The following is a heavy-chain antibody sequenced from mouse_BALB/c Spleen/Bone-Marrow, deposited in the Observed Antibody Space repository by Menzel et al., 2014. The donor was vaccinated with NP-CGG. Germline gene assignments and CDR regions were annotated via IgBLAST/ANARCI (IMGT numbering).Heavy chain of an antibody. CDR1: GYSFTSYW. J-gene: IGHJ3*01. V-gene: IGHV1-61*01. D-gene: IGHD2-12*01. CDR2: IHLSDSES. Sequence: VKLMESGAELVRPGASVKLSCKASGYSFTSYWMNWVKQRPGQGLEWIGMIHLSDSESRLNQKFKDKATLTVDKSSSTAYMQLSSPTSEDSAVYYCTRYDLTTGAFAYWGQGTLVTVSA. CDR3: TRYDLTTGAFAY.